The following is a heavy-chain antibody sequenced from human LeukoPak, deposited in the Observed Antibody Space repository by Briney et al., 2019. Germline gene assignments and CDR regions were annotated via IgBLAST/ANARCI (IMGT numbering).Heavy chain of an antibody. CDR3: ARVEWELFTFDY. Sequence: PGGSLRLSCAVSGPIVSTNYMSWVRQAPGKGLEWISILYVNENRYYADSVKGRFIISRDTSKNTLYLQMNSLRAEDTAMYYCARVEWELFTFDYWGQGTLVTVSS. CDR1: GPIVSTNY. D-gene: IGHD1-26*01. J-gene: IGHJ4*02. V-gene: IGHV3-53*01. CDR2: LYVNENR.